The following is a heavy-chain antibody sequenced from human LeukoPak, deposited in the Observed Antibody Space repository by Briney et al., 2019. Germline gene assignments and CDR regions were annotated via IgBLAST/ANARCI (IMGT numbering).Heavy chain of an antibody. J-gene: IGHJ4*02. CDR3: ARDDYGSGSYYNPFDY. CDR2: INPNSGGT. Sequence: ASVKVSCKASGYTFTGYYMHWVRQAPGQGLEWMGRINPNSGGTNYAQKFQDRVTMTRDTSISTAYMELSRLRSDDTAVYYCARDDYGSGSYYNPFDYWGQGTLVTVSS. D-gene: IGHD3-10*01. V-gene: IGHV1-2*06. CDR1: GYTFTGYY.